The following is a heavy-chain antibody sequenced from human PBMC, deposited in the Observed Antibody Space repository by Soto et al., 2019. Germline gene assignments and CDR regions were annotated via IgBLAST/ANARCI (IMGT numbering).Heavy chain of an antibody. J-gene: IGHJ5*02. CDR3: ARAPMRGWFDP. CDR1: GGSFSGYY. V-gene: IGHV4-34*01. CDR2: IDHSGST. Sequence: LSLTCAVYGGSFSGYYWSWIRQPPGKGLEWIGEIDHSGSTNYNPSLKSRVTISVDTSKNQFSLKLSSVTAADTAVYYCARAPMRGWFDPWGQGTLVTVSS.